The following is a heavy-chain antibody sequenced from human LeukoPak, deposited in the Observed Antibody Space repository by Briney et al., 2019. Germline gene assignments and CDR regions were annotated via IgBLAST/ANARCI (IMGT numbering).Heavy chain of an antibody. J-gene: IGHJ6*03. Sequence: SETLSLTFTVSGGSLSSSSYYWGWIRQPPGKGLEWIGRIYTSGSTNYNPSLKSRVTMSVDTSKNQFSLKLSSVTAADTAVYYCARETASYCSITSCCYYYYYMDVWGKGTTVTISS. V-gene: IGHV4-39*07. CDR1: GGSLSSSSYY. CDR3: ARETASYCSITSCCYYYYYMDV. CDR2: IYTSGST. D-gene: IGHD2-2*01.